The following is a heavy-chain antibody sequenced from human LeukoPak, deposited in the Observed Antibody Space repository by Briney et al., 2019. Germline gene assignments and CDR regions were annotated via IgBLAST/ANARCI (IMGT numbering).Heavy chain of an antibody. CDR3: ARARPRRYLDYYGPFDI. V-gene: IGHV1-69*13. D-gene: IGHD3-10*01. CDR1: GGTFSSYA. Sequence: ASVKVSCKASGGTFSSYAISWVRQAPGQGLEWMGGIIPIFGTANYAQKFQGRVAITADESTSTAYMELSSLRSEDTAVYYCARARPRRYLDYYGPFDIWGQGTMVTVSS. J-gene: IGHJ3*02. CDR2: IIPIFGTA.